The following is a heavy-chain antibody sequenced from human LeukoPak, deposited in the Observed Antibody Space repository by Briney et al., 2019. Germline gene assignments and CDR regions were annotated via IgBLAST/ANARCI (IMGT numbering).Heavy chain of an antibody. J-gene: IGHJ6*03. CDR3: ARLNTGYYYMDV. Sequence: SETLSLTCTVSGGSISSYYWSWIRQPPGKGLEWIGYIYTSGSTNYNPSLKSRATISVDTSKNQFSLKLSPVTAADTAVYYCARLNTGYYYMDVWGKGTTVTVSS. CDR1: GGSISSYY. D-gene: IGHD5-18*01. CDR2: IYTSGST. V-gene: IGHV4-4*09.